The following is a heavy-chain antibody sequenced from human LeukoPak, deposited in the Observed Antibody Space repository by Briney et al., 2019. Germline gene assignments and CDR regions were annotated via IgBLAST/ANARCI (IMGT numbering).Heavy chain of an antibody. CDR1: GYTFTGYY. Sequence: ASVKVSCKASGYTFTGYYMHWVRQAPGQGPEWMGWINPNSGGTNYAQKFQGRVTMTRDTSISTAYMELSRLRSDDTAVYYCARSYFLGVVGGYYFDYWGQGTLVTVSS. D-gene: IGHD3-3*01. V-gene: IGHV1-2*02. J-gene: IGHJ4*02. CDR2: INPNSGGT. CDR3: ARSYFLGVVGGYYFDY.